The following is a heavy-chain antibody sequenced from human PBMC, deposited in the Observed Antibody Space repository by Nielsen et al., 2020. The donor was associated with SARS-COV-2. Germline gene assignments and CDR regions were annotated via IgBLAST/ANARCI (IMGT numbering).Heavy chain of an antibody. CDR3: AAEVVAATALFDH. CDR2: INPNSGGT. J-gene: IGHJ4*02. Sequence: SVNASCKASGYTLTGYYMHWVRQAPGQGLEWMGRINPNSGGTNYAQKFQGRVTMTRETSISTAYMELSRLRSDDTAVYYCAAEVVAATALFDHWGQGTLVTVSS. V-gene: IGHV1-2*06. CDR1: GYTLTGYY. D-gene: IGHD2-15*01.